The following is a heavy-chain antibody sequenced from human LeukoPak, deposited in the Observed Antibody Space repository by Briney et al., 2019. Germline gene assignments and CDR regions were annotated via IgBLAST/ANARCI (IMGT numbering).Heavy chain of an antibody. V-gene: IGHV1-2*02. CDR2: INPHSGGT. Sequence: ASVKVSCKASGYTFTGYYIHWVRQAPGQGLEWMGWINPHSGGTNYAQKFQGGVTMTRDTSITTAYMELSRLRSDDTAVYYCARHRVTNRLSYYYYMDVWGKGTTVTISS. D-gene: IGHD4-17*01. CDR3: ARHRVTNRLSYYYYMDV. J-gene: IGHJ6*03. CDR1: GYTFTGYY.